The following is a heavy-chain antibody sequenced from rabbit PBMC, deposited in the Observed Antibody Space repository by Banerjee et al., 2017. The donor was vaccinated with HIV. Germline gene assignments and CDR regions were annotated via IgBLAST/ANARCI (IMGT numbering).Heavy chain of an antibody. D-gene: IGHD1-1*01. CDR1: GFTISSSY. Sequence: QLKESGGGLVQPGGSLKLSCKASGFTISSSYWMCWVRQAPGKGLEWIGCIDPIFGSTDYATWVNGRFTISSHSAQNTLYLQLTSLTAADTATYFCARNYVNAFDPRGPGTLVTVS. CDR2: IDPIFGST. J-gene: IGHJ2*01. CDR3: ARNYVNAFDP. V-gene: IGHV1S7*01.